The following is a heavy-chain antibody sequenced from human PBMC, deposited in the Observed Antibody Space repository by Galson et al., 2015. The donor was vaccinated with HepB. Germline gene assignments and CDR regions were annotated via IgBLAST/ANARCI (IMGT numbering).Heavy chain of an antibody. CDR3: ARVVSSGWPSYYYYGMDV. Sequence: SLRLSCAASGFTFSSYAMHWVRQAPGKGLEWVAVISYDGSNKYYADSVKGRFTISRDNSKNTLYLQMNSLRAEDTAVYYCARVVSSGWPSYYYYGMDVWGRGTTVTVSS. V-gene: IGHV3-30*04. CDR2: ISYDGSNK. D-gene: IGHD6-19*01. J-gene: IGHJ6*02. CDR1: GFTFSSYA.